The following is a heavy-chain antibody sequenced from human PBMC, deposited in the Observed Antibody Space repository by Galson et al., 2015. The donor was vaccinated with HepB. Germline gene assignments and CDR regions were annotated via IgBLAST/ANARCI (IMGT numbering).Heavy chain of an antibody. Sequence: ETLSLTCAVYGGSFSAYSWTWIRQPPGKGLEWIGEINHSGSTNYNPSLKSRVTISVDTSKNQFSLNLSSVTAADTAVYYCATSNSGTSLYGMDVWGQGTTVTVSS. V-gene: IGHV4-34*01. CDR3: ATSNSGTSLYGMDV. J-gene: IGHJ6*02. D-gene: IGHD1-26*01. CDR2: INHSGST. CDR1: GGSFSAYS.